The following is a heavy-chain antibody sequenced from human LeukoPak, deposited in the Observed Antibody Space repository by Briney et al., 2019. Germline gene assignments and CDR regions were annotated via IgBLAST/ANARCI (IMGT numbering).Heavy chain of an antibody. D-gene: IGHD3-10*01. Sequence: PGGSLRLSCAASGFTFSSTSMSWARQAPGKGLEWVAVTVGGGDGTYYADSVKGRFTISRDNSNNTLYLQMNSLRAEDTAVYYCAKDRQYYYGSGSWGQGTLVTVSS. V-gene: IGHV3-23*01. CDR1: GFTFSSTS. CDR2: TVGGGDGT. J-gene: IGHJ5*02. CDR3: AKDRQYYYGSGS.